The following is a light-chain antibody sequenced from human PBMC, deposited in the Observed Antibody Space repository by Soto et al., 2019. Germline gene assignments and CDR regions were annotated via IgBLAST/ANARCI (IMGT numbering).Light chain of an antibody. CDR2: GAS. CDR1: QSVDSN. V-gene: IGKV3-15*01. CDR3: QQYNNWPRA. Sequence: EIVMTQSPATLSVSPGERATLSCRASQSVDSNLVWYQQKPGQAPRLLIYGASTRATGVPARFSGSGSGTEFTLTISSLQSEDFAVYYCQQYNNWPRAFGQGTKVKIK. J-gene: IGKJ1*01.